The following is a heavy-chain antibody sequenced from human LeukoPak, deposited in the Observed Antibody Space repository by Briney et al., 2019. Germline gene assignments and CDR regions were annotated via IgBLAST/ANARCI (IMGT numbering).Heavy chain of an antibody. CDR3: ARDGGGSSWYFLSPYYYYYGMDV. J-gene: IGHJ6*02. Sequence: PSETLSLTCTVSGGSISSGSYYWSWIRQPAGKGLEWIGRIYTSGSTNYNPSLKSRVTISVDTSKNQFSLKLSSVTAADTAVYYCARDGGGSSWYFLSPYYYYYGMDVWGQGTTVTVSS. V-gene: IGHV4-61*02. CDR1: GGSISSGSYY. D-gene: IGHD6-13*01. CDR2: IYTSGST.